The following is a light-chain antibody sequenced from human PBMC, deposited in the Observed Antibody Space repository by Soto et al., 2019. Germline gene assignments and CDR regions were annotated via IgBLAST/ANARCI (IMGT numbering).Light chain of an antibody. J-gene: IGLJ1*01. Sequence: QSALTQPASVSGSPGQSITISCTGPSSDVGGYDYVSWYQHHPGKAPKLTIYEVSNRPSGVSNRFSGSKSGNTASLTIYGLQAEDEAEYYCSSYTSSSTDVFGTGTKLTVL. CDR3: SSYTSSSTDV. CDR1: SSDVGGYDY. CDR2: EVS. V-gene: IGLV2-14*01.